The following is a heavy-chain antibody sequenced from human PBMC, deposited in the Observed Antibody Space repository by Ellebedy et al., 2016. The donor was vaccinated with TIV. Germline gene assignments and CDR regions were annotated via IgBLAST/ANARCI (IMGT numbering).Heavy chain of an antibody. J-gene: IGHJ5*02. Sequence: ASVKVSCXASGYTFTTYTMHWVRQAPGHSLEWMGWINAGNANTKYSQKFQGRVTITRDTSASTAYMELSSLRSEDTAVYYCARETHYYDSRSDYPWGSWGQGTLATVSS. CDR2: INAGNANT. CDR3: ARETHYYDSRSDYPWGS. V-gene: IGHV1-3*01. D-gene: IGHD3-22*01. CDR1: GYTFTTYT.